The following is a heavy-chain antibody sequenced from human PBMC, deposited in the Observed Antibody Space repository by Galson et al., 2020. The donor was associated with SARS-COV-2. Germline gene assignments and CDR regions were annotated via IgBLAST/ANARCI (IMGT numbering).Heavy chain of an antibody. CDR1: GFTFSRHA. D-gene: IGHD2-15*01. Sequence: GGSLRLSCVVSGFTFSRHAMSWVRQVPGKGLEWVSAIGGSDGSTYYADSVKGRFTISRDNSKNILYLQMSSLRADDTAVYYCAKDREDCSPTSCYPALDFWGQGTLVTGSS. CDR3: AKDREDCSPTSCYPALDF. CDR2: IGGSDGST. J-gene: IGHJ4*02. V-gene: IGHV3-23*01.